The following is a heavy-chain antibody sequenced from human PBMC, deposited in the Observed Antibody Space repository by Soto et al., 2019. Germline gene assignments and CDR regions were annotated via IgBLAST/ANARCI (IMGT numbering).Heavy chain of an antibody. CDR3: ARAIIAAAVAAFDI. J-gene: IGHJ3*02. V-gene: IGHV4-39*07. Sequence: SETLSLTCTVSGGSISSSSYYWGWIRQPPGKGLEWIGSIYYSGSTYYNPSLKSRVTISVDTSKNQFSLKLSSVTAADTAVYYCARAIIAAAVAAFDIWGQGTMVTVSS. CDR2: IYYSGST. CDR1: GGSISSSSYY. D-gene: IGHD6-13*01.